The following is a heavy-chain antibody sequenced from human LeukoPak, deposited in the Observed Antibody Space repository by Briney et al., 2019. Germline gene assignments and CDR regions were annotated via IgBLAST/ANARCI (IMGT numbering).Heavy chain of an antibody. CDR1: GFTFSSHW. CDR3: ARRRGSSSSDY. CDR2: IKQDGGEK. Sequence: PGGTLRLSCAASGFTFSSHWMSWVRQAPGKGLEWVANIKQDGGEKYYVDSVKGRFTISRDNAKNSLYLQMNSLRAEDTAVYYCARRRGSSSSDYWGQGTLVTVSS. D-gene: IGHD6-13*01. J-gene: IGHJ4*02. V-gene: IGHV3-7*01.